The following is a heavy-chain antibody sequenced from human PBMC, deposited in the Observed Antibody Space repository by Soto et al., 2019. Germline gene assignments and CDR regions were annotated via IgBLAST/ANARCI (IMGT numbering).Heavy chain of an antibody. D-gene: IGHD2-8*02. CDR3: ARDKITGLFDY. CDR1: AGSSSGYY. Sequence: SQTLRLTYAVYAGSSSGYYWTWIRQPPGTGLEWIGEINHSGSTNYNPSLKSRVTISVDTSKNQFSLKLTSVTAADTAVYYCARDKITGLFDYWGQGTQVTVS. CDR2: INHSGST. V-gene: IGHV4-34*01. J-gene: IGHJ4*02.